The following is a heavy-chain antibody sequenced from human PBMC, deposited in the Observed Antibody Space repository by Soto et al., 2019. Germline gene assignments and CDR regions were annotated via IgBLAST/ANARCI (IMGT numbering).Heavy chain of an antibody. J-gene: IGHJ4*02. CDR2: ISGSGGST. V-gene: IGHV3-23*01. D-gene: IGHD2-8*01. CDR1: GFTFSSYA. Sequence: AGCSLRLSCASSGFTFSSYAISWVRQAPGKGLEWVSAISGSGGSTYYADSVKGRFTISRDNSKNTLYLQMNSLRAEDTAVYYCAKDLLTGSDIVLMVYATRGLFDYWVQGTLVTVSS. CDR3: AKDLLTGSDIVLMVYATRGLFDY.